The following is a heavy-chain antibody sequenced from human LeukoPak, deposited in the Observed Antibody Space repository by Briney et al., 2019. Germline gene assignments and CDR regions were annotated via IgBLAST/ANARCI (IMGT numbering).Heavy chain of an antibody. D-gene: IGHD3-10*01. CDR1: EYTFTGYY. J-gene: IGHJ4*02. Sequence: ASVKVSCKASEYTFTGYYMHWVRQAPGQGLEWMGWINPNSGGTNYAQKFQGRVTMTRDTSISTAYMELSRLRSDDTAVYYCARDEALWFGELPGLFDYWGQGTLVTVSS. CDR3: ARDEALWFGELPGLFDY. V-gene: IGHV1-2*02. CDR2: INPNSGGT.